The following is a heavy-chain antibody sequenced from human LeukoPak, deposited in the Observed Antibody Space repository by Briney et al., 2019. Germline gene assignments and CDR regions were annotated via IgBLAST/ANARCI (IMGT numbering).Heavy chain of an antibody. Sequence: GASVKVSCKASGYTFTGYYIHWVRQAPGQGLEWMGWINPNSGGTNYAQRFQGGVTMTRDTSISTVYMELSRLRSDDTAVYYCARDLVWYYGSGSYPDYWGQGTLVTVSS. V-gene: IGHV1-2*02. J-gene: IGHJ4*02. CDR2: INPNSGGT. CDR1: GYTFTGYY. CDR3: ARDLVWYYGSGSYPDY. D-gene: IGHD3-10*01.